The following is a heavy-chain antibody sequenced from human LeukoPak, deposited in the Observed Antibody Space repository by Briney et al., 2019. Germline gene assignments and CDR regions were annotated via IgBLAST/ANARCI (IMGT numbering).Heavy chain of an antibody. CDR3: ARDFSGDYYFDY. Sequence: GRSLRLSCVASGYTFSANGMHWVRQAPGKGLEWVGMISYDGSDEYYADSVKGRFTISRDDSENTLYLQINSLRVEDTAVYYCARDFSGDYYFDYWGQGTLVIVSS. V-gene: IGHV3-33*01. CDR2: ISYDGSDE. D-gene: IGHD7-27*01. J-gene: IGHJ4*02. CDR1: GYTFSANG.